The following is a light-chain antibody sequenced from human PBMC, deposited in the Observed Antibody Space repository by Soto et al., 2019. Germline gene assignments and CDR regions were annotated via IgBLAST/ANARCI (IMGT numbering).Light chain of an antibody. Sequence: DIQMTQSPSTLSASVGDRVTITCRASQSFTSGLAWYQRKPGKAPKLLIYKASRLESGVSSRFRGSGSGTEFTLTISSLQPDDLATYYCQQDNSYPLTFGGGTKVEIK. CDR3: QQDNSYPLT. CDR2: KAS. CDR1: QSFTSG. J-gene: IGKJ4*01. V-gene: IGKV1-5*03.